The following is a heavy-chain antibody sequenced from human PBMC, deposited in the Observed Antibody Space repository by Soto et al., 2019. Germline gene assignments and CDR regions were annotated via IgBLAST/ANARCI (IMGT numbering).Heavy chain of an antibody. Sequence: PSETLSLTCTVSGGSISSYYWSWIRQPPGKGLEWIGYIYYSGSTNYNPSLKSRVTISVDTSKNQFSLKLSSVTAADMAVYYCARVWTGTTYYYYYMDVWGKGTTVTVSS. J-gene: IGHJ6*03. CDR1: GGSISSYY. D-gene: IGHD1-1*01. V-gene: IGHV4-59*01. CDR3: ARVWTGTTYYYYYMDV. CDR2: IYYSGST.